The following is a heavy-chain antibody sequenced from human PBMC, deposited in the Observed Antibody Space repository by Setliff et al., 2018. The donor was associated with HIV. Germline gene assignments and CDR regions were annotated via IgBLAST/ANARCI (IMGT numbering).Heavy chain of an antibody. CDR2: INPSSGGT. CDR3: ARDGRYCSGGSCFTNRASYYYYYMDV. Sequence: ASVKVSCKASRYTFTGHYMHWVRQAPGQGLEWVGWINPSSGGTNYAQKFQGRVTMTRDTSISTAYMELSRLTSDDTAVYYCARDGRYCSGGSCFTNRASYYYYYMDVWGKGTSVTVSS. D-gene: IGHD2-15*01. J-gene: IGHJ6*03. V-gene: IGHV1-2*02. CDR1: RYTFTGHY.